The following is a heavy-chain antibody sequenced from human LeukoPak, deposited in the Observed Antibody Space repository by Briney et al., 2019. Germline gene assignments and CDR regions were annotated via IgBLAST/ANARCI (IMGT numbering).Heavy chain of an antibody. CDR2: IIPIFGTA. CDR3: ARGPYYYDSSGYYPEYFQH. V-gene: IGHV1-69*13. D-gene: IGHD3-22*01. Sequence: ASVKVSCKASGGTFSSYAISWVRQAPGQGLEWMGGIIPIFGTANYAQKFQGRVTITADESTSTAYMELSSLRSEVTAVYYCARGPYYYDSSGYYPEYFQHWGQGTLVTVSS. CDR1: GGTFSSYA. J-gene: IGHJ1*01.